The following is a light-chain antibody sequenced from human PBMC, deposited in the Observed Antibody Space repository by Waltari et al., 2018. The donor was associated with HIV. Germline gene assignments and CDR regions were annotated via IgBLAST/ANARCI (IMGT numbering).Light chain of an antibody. CDR3: CSFAGSYTWL. CDR2: DLT. CDR1: SRDVGGYNY. Sequence: QSALTQPRPVSGSPGQSVTIPCPGTSRDVGGYNYFYWYQQLPGKAPKLMIYDLTERPSGVPDRFSGSKSGNTASLTISGLQAEDEADYYCCSFAGSYTWLFGGGTKLTVL. J-gene: IGLJ2*01. V-gene: IGLV2-11*01.